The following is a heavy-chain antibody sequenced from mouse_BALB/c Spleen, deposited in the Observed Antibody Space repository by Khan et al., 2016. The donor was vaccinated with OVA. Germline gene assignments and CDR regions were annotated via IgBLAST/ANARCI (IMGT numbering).Heavy chain of an antibody. Sequence: VELVESGGGLVQPGGSRKLSCAASGFTFSDYGMAWVRQAPGKGPEWVAFISDLAYTIYYADTVTGRFTISRENAKNTLYLAMSSLRSEDTASYYCARGGGTAPFAYWGLGTLVTVSA. CDR2: ISDLAYTI. V-gene: IGHV5-15*02. CDR3: ARGGGTAPFAY. D-gene: IGHD1-2*01. J-gene: IGHJ3*01. CDR1: GFTFSDYG.